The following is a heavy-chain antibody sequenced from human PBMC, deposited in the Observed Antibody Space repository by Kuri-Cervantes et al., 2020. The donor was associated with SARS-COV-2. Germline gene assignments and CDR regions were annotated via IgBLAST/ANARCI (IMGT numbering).Heavy chain of an antibody. J-gene: IGHJ6*02. CDR3: ARPRKPVYYYHGMDV. V-gene: IGHV3-30*03. CDR2: ISDDEVSK. D-gene: IGHD1-14*01. Sequence: GESLKISCAASGFTFSSYNMHWVRQAPGKGLEWVAVISDDEVSKHYADSVNGRFTISRDKSKNTLYLQMTSLRPGDTAIYYCARPRKPVYYYHGMDVWGQGTMVTVSS. CDR1: GFTFSSYN.